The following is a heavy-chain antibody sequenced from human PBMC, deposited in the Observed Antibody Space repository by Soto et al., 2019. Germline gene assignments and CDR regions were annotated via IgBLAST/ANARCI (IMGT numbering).Heavy chain of an antibody. Sequence: SSVKVSCKASGGTLSSYAISWVRQAPGQGLEWMGGIIPPFVIANYAQKFQGRVTITADESTSTAYMELSSLRSEDTAVYYCATDDTSGYNLFHYCGQGALVTVSS. CDR1: GGTLSSYA. CDR3: ATDDTSGYNLFHY. V-gene: IGHV1-69*13. CDR2: IIPPFVIA. D-gene: IGHD3-22*01. J-gene: IGHJ4*01.